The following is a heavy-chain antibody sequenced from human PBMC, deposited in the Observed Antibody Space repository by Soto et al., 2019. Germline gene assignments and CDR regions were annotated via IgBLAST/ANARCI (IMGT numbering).Heavy chain of an antibody. V-gene: IGHV1-69*06. CDR2: IIPIFGTA. CDR3: ARGLHRGYGSGSYYNYYYGMDV. D-gene: IGHD3-10*01. Sequence: SVKVSCKASGGTFSSCAISWVRQAPGQGLEWMGGIIPIFGTANYAQKFQGRVTITADKSTSTAYMELSSLGSEDTAVYYCARGLHRGYGSGSYYNYYYGMDVWGEGTTVTVSS. J-gene: IGHJ6*04. CDR1: GGTFSSCA.